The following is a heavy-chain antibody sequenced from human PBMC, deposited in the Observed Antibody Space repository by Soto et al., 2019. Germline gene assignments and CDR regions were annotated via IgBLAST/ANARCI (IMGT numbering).Heavy chain of an antibody. CDR3: ARESVAVAGAFDY. V-gene: IGHV4-30-4*01. D-gene: IGHD6-19*01. J-gene: IGHJ4*02. Sequence: QVQLQESGPGLVKPSQTLSLTCTVSGGSISSGDYYWSWIRQPPGKGLEWIGYIYYSGSTYYNPSLKSRFTIAVDTSKNQSSLKLSSVTAADTAVYYCARESVAVAGAFDYWGQGTLVTVSS. CDR2: IYYSGST. CDR1: GGSISSGDYY.